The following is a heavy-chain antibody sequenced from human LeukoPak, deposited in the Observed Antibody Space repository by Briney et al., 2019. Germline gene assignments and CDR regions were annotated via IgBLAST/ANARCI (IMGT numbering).Heavy chain of an antibody. CDR2: IWYDGSNK. J-gene: IGHJ4*02. CDR1: GFTFSSYG. CDR3: ARDRAAAGEYYFDY. Sequence: PGRSLRLSRAASGFTFSSYGMHWVRQAPGKGLEWVAVIWYDGSNKYYADSVKGRFTISRDNSKNTLYLQMNSLRAEDTAVYYCARDRAAAGEYYFDYWGQGTLVTVSS. D-gene: IGHD6-13*01. V-gene: IGHV3-33*01.